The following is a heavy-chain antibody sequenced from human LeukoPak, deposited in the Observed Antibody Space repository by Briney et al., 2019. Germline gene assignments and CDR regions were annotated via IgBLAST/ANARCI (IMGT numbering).Heavy chain of an antibody. V-gene: IGHV4-39*07. Sequence: SETLSLTCTVSGGSISSSSYYWGWIRQPPGKGLEWIGSIYYSGSTYYNPSLKSRVTISVDTSKNQFSLKLSSVTAADTAVYYCARVHSLGSSWYGYYFDYWGQGTLVTASS. CDR1: GGSISSSSYY. CDR3: ARVHSLGSSWYGYYFDY. CDR2: IYYSGST. J-gene: IGHJ4*02. D-gene: IGHD6-13*01.